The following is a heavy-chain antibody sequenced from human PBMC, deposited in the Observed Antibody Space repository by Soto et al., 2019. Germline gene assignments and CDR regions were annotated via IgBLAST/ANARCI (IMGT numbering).Heavy chain of an antibody. J-gene: IGHJ6*04. Sequence: ASVKVSCKAFGYTFTNYGISWVRQAPGEGLEWMGWISAYNGNTNYAQKFQDRVTMTTDTSTTTANMELRSLRSDDTAVYYCARDGFAYSSGWYSGMVVWGKGTKVTVSS. D-gene: IGHD6-19*01. CDR1: GYTFTNYG. CDR2: ISAYNGNT. CDR3: ARDGFAYSSGWYSGMVV. V-gene: IGHV1-18*01.